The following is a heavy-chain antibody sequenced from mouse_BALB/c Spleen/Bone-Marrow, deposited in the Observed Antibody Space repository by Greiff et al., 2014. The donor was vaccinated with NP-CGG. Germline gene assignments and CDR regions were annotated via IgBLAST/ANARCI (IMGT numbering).Heavy chain of an antibody. Sequence: DVKLVESGGGLVKPGGSLKLSCAASGFTFSDYYMYWVRQTPEKRLEWVATISDGCSYTYYPDSVKGRFTISRDNAKNNLYLQMSSLKSEDTAMYYCARDRRITTATYAMDYWGQGTSVTVSS. D-gene: IGHD1-2*01. CDR1: GFTFSDYY. J-gene: IGHJ4*01. CDR2: ISDGCSYT. CDR3: ARDRRITTATYAMDY. V-gene: IGHV5-4*02.